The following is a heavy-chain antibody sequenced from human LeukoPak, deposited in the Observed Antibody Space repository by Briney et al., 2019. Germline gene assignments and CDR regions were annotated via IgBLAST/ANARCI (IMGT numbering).Heavy chain of an antibody. CDR3: AKDDYGDYGDVDY. CDR2: ISGSGGST. Sequence: GGSLRLSCAASGFTFSGYAMSWVRQAPGKGLEWVSAISGSGGSTYYADCVKGRFTISRDNSKNTLYLQMNSLRAEDTTVYYCAKDDYGDYGDVDYWGQGTLVTVSS. J-gene: IGHJ4*02. V-gene: IGHV3-23*01. D-gene: IGHD4-17*01. CDR1: GFTFSGYA.